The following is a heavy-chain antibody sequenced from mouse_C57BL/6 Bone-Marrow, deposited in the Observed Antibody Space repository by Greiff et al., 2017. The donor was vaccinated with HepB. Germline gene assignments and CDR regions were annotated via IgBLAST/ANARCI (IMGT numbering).Heavy chain of an antibody. CDR1: GFSLTSYA. J-gene: IGHJ1*03. V-gene: IGHV2-9-1*01. CDR2: IWTGGGT. CDR3: ARIYYGNYWYFDV. D-gene: IGHD2-1*01. Sequence: VKLVESGPGLVAPSQRLSLTCTVSGFSLTSYAISWVRQPPGKGLEWLGVIWTGGGTNYNSALKSRLSIRKDNSKSQVFLKKNSLQTDDTARYYCARIYYGNYWYFDVWGTGTTVTVSS.